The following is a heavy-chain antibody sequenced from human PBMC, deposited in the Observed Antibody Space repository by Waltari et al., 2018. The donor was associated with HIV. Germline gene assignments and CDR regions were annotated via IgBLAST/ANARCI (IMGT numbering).Heavy chain of an antibody. CDR2: IYYGGTS. Sequence: QLQLQESGPGLVKPSETLSLTCIVSGGSIRSSAYYWGWIRQPPGNVPEWIGNIYYGGTSYYNPSLKSRVTISVDTSKNQFSLKLDSVTAADTAVYFCARQPRGHGFLANLYYFDYWGQGALVTVSS. J-gene: IGHJ4*02. D-gene: IGHD3-3*01. CDR3: ARQPRGHGFLANLYYFDY. V-gene: IGHV4-39*01. CDR1: GGSIRSSAYY.